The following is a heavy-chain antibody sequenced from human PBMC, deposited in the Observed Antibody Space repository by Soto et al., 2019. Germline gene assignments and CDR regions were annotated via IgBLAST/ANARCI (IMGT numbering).Heavy chain of an antibody. CDR3: ARGGQLWSSNFDY. V-gene: IGHV4-31*03. D-gene: IGHD5-18*01. Sequence: SETLSLTCTVSGGSISSGGYYWSWIRQHPGKGLEWIGYIYYSGSTYYNPSLKSRVTISVDTSKNQFSLKLSSVTAADTAVYYCARGGQLWSSNFDYWGQGTLVTVSS. J-gene: IGHJ4*02. CDR1: GGSISSGGYY. CDR2: IYYSGST.